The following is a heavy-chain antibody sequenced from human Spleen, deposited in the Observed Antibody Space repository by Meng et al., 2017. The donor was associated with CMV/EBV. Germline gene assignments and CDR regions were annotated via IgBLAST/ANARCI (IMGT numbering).Heavy chain of an antibody. J-gene: IGHJ4*02. V-gene: IGHV4-34*01. CDR1: GGSSSGYY. D-gene: IGHD4/OR15-4a*01. CDR2: INRSGST. CDR3: ARQMTMVQRD. Sequence: SETLSLTCAVYGGSSSGYYWSWVRQPPGKGLEWIGEINRSGSTNYNPSLKSRVTISVDTSKNQFSLKLSSVTAADTAVYYCARQMTMVQRDWGQGTLVTVSS.